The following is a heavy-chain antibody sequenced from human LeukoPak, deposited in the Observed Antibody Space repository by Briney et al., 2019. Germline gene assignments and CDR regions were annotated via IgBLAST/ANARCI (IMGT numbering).Heavy chain of an antibody. CDR1: GYPLTDFS. Sequence: ASVKVSCKVSGYPLTDFSMHWVRQAPGKGLEWMGTFAVEDGKTIYAQKFRGRVTMTEDTSTDTAYMDLSSLRSDDTAVYYCATGFTTPDYWGQGTLVTVSS. CDR2: FAVEDGKT. CDR3: ATGFTTPDY. J-gene: IGHJ4*02. D-gene: IGHD1-1*01. V-gene: IGHV1-24*01.